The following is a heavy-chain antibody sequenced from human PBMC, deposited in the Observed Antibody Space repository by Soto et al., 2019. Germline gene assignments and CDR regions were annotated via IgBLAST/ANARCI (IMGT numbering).Heavy chain of an antibody. D-gene: IGHD3-10*01. CDR3: ATARGGGGY. CDR2: IYSGGYT. Sequence: EVQLVESGGGLIQPGGSLRLSCAVSGFTVSNNYRSWVRQAPGKGLEGVSVIYSGGYTAYGDSVKGRFTISRDNSKNTIYLQKNTRGADDPGFFFWATARGGGGYWGQGTLVTVSS. J-gene: IGHJ4*02. CDR1: GFTVSNNY. V-gene: IGHV3-53*01.